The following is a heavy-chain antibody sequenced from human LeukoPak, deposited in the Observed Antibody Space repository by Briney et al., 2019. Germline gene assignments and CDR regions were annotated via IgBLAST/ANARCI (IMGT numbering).Heavy chain of an antibody. Sequence: PSETLSLTCAVYGGSFSSYYWSWIRQPPGKGLEWIGEINYSGSTNYNPYLKSRVTISVVYSKNHCFLKLSSAAAADTAVYYCARGAIEAIDYWGQGTLVTVSS. CDR1: GGSFSSYY. V-gene: IGHV4-34*01. CDR2: INYSGST. J-gene: IGHJ4*02. D-gene: IGHD2-21*01. CDR3: ARGAIEAIDY.